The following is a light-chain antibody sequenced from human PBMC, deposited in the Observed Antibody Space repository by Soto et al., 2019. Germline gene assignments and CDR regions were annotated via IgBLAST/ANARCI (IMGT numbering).Light chain of an antibody. CDR3: QQYSSFWT. CDR2: GAY. J-gene: IGKJ1*01. Sequence: EIVMTQSPATLSVSPGERATLSCRASQSVSSNLAWYQQKPGQAPRLLIYGAYTRATGIPARFSGSRSGTEFTLTINSLQPDDFATYYCQQYSSFWTFGQGTKVDIK. V-gene: IGKV3-15*01. CDR1: QSVSSN.